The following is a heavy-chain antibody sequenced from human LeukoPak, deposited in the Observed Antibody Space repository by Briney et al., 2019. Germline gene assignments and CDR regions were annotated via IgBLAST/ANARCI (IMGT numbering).Heavy chain of an antibody. V-gene: IGHV4-59*01. CDR2: IYYSGST. J-gene: IGHJ4*02. CDR1: GGSISSYY. Sequence: PSETLSLTCTVSGGSISSYYWSWIRQPPGKGLEWIGYIYYSGSTNYNPSLKSRVTISVDTSKNQFSLKLSSVTAADTAVYYCARAHILTGPFDHWGQGTLVTVSS. D-gene: IGHD3-9*01. CDR3: ARAHILTGPFDH.